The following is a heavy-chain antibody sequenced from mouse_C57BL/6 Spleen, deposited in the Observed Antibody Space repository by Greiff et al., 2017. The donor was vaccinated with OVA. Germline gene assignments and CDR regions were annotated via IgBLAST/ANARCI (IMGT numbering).Heavy chain of an antibody. CDR2: IDPSDSYT. J-gene: IGHJ1*03. CDR3: ARSQIYYYGSSSYWYFDV. V-gene: IGHV1-69*01. D-gene: IGHD1-1*01. Sequence: QVQLQQPGAELVLPGASVKLSCQASCYTFTSYWMHWVKQRPGPGLECIGEIDPSDSYTNYNQKFKAKSTLPVDKSSSTAYMQLSSLTSEDSAVYYCARSQIYYYGSSSYWYFDVWGTGTTVTVSS. CDR1: CYTFTSYW.